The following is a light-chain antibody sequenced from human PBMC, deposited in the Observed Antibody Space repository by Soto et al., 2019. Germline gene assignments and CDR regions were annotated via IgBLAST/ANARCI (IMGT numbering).Light chain of an antibody. Sequence: EIVLTQCPGTLSLSPGERATLSCRASQSVSSNYLAWYQQKPGQAPRLLIYDASTRATGIPERFSGSGSGTDFTLTISSLEPEDFAAYYCQQYSSSPYAFGQGAKLDIK. J-gene: IGKJ2*01. CDR3: QQYSSSPYA. CDR1: QSVSSNY. V-gene: IGKV3-20*01. CDR2: DAS.